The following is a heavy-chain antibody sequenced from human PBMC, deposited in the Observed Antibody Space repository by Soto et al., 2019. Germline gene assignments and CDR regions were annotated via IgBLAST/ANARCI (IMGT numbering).Heavy chain of an antibody. V-gene: IGHV4-39*01. CDR1: GGSISSCSYY. Sequence: SETLSLTCTVSGGSISSCSYYWCWIRQPPGKGLEWIGSIYYSGSTYYNPSLKSRVTISVDTSKNQFSLKLSSVTAADTAVYYCASLPDYGNYYYYMDVWGKGTTVTVSS. CDR3: ASLPDYGNYYYYMDV. D-gene: IGHD4-17*01. CDR2: IYYSGST. J-gene: IGHJ6*03.